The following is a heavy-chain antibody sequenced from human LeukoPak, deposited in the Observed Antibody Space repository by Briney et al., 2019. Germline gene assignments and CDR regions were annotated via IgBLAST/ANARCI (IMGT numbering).Heavy chain of an antibody. Sequence: GGSLRLSCAASGFTFSSYAMHWVRQAPGKGLEWVAVISYDGSNKYYADSVKGRFTISRDNSKNTLYLQMNSLRAEDTAVYYCASGSGSHFSYWGQGTLVTVSS. CDR2: ISYDGSNK. J-gene: IGHJ4*02. D-gene: IGHD1-26*01. V-gene: IGHV3-30-3*01. CDR3: ASGSGSHFSY. CDR1: GFTFSSYA.